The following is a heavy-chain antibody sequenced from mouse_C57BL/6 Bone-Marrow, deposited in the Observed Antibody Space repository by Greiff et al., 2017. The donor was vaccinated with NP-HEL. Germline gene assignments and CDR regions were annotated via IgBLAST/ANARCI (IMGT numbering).Heavy chain of an antibody. V-gene: IGHV5-12*01. J-gene: IGHJ4*01. Sequence: VQLVESGGGLVQPGGSLKLSCAASGFTFSDYDMYWVRQTPEKRLEWVAYISNGGGSTYYPDTVKGRFTISRDNAKNTLYLQMSRLKSEDTAMYYCARQGYYYAMDYWGQGTSVTVSS. CDR1: GFTFSDYD. CDR3: ARQGYYYAMDY. CDR2: ISNGGGST.